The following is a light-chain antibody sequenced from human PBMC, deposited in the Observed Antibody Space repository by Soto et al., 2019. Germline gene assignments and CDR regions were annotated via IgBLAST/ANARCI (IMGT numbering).Light chain of an antibody. CDR1: QSVSSSY. CDR2: GAS. CDR3: QQYGSSFLT. V-gene: IGKV3-20*01. Sequence: EIVLTQSPGTLSLSPGERATLSCRASQSVSSSYLAWYQQKPGQAPRLLIYGASSRATGIPDRFSGSGSATDFTLTISRLEPEDFAVYYCQQYGSSFLTFGGGTKVDIK. J-gene: IGKJ4*01.